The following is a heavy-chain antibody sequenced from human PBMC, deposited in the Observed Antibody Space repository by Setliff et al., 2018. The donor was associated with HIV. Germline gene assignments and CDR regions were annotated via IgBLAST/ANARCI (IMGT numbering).Heavy chain of an antibody. D-gene: IGHD4-17*01. J-gene: IGHJ3*02. CDR1: NGSFSGYY. CDR3: ARVPTQGDYGSDAFDI. CDR2: INHSGST. V-gene: IGHV4-34*01. Sequence: SETLSLTCAVYNGSFSGYYWTWIRQPPGKGLEWIGEINHSGSTNYSPSLKSRVTISVDASRNQFSLRLSSVTAADTAVYYCARVPTQGDYGSDAFDIWGQGTMVTVSS.